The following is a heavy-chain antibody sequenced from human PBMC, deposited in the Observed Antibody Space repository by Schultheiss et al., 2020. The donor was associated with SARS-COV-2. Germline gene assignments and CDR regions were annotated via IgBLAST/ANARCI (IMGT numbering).Heavy chain of an antibody. Sequence: SETLSLTCTVSGGSISSYYWSWIRQPPGKGLEWIGEINHSGSTNYNPSLKSRVTISVDTSKNQFSLKLSSVTAADTAVYYCARGGITMVRGVHYYYYYYMDVWGKGTTVTVSS. CDR1: GGSISSYY. D-gene: IGHD3-10*01. J-gene: IGHJ6*03. CDR3: ARGGITMVRGVHYYYYYYMDV. CDR2: INHSGST. V-gene: IGHV4-34*01.